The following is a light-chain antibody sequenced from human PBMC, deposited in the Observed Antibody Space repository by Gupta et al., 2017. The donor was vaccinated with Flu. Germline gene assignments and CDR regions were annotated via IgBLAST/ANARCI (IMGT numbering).Light chain of an antibody. J-gene: IGKJ4*01. Sequence: DIVLTQSPGTLSLSPGERATLSCRASQTISSNYLAWYQQKPGQAPSLLIYGASSRAAGIPDRFSGSGSGTEFTLTISSLEPDDFAVYYCQRYGTSPLTFGGGTKVEI. CDR2: GAS. CDR3: QRYGTSPLT. V-gene: IGKV3-20*01. CDR1: QTISSNY.